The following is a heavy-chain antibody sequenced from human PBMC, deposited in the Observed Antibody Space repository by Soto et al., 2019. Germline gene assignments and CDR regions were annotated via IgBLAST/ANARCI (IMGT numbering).Heavy chain of an antibody. Sequence: QVQLVQSGAEVKEPGASVRLSCKASGYSFTTYYIHWVRQAPGQGLEWMGLINPSGGATSYAQKFQGRVTMTRDTSTSTVYMELNTLRSDDTAVYYCTRGGALVEMSTIFAFWGQGPLVTVSS. V-gene: IGHV1-46*01. CDR3: TRGGALVEMSTIFAF. J-gene: IGHJ4*02. D-gene: IGHD3-3*01. CDR2: INPSGGAT. CDR1: GYSFTTYY.